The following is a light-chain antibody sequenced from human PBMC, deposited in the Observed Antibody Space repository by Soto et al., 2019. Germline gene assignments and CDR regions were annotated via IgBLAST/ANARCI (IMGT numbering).Light chain of an antibody. Sequence: EIVLTQSPATLSLCPGERATLSCRASQSVSSYLAWYQQKPGQAPSLLIYDASNRATGIPARFSGSGSGTDFTLTISSLEPEDVAVYYFQQRSDWPETFGQGTKVEIK. J-gene: IGKJ1*01. CDR2: DAS. CDR1: QSVSSY. V-gene: IGKV3-11*01. CDR3: QQRSDWPET.